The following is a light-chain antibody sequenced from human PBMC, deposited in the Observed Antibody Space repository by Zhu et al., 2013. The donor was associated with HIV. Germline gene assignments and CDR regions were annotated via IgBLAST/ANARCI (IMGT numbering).Light chain of an antibody. V-gene: IGKV3-20*01. Sequence: EIVLAQSPAILSVSPGERATLSCRASQSVTTYLAWYQQKPGQPPRLLLYDASKRATGVSDRFSGSGSGTEFTLSISRLEPEDFAVYYCQQYGTSLLTFGGGTKVEIK. J-gene: IGKJ4*01. CDR2: DAS. CDR3: QQYGTSLLT. CDR1: QSVTTY.